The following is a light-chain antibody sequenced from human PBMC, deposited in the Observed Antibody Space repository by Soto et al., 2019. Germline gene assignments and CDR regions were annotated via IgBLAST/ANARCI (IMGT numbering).Light chain of an antibody. V-gene: IGLV2-14*01. CDR1: SNDVGGYNY. J-gene: IGLJ2*01. Sequence: QSALTLPASVSGSPGQSITISCTGTSNDVGGYNYVSWYQHHPGKAPKLMIYEVTNRPSGVSNRFSGSKSGNTASLTISGLQAEDEADYYCTSYTSSVTLVFGGGTQLTVL. CDR3: TSYTSSVTLV. CDR2: EVT.